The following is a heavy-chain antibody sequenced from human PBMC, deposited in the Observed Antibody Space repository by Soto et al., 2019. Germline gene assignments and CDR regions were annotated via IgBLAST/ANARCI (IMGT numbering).Heavy chain of an antibody. CDR3: ARGYSGYEPTYYFDY. CDR1: GGSISSYY. Sequence: SETLSLTCTVSGGSISSYYWSWIRQPPGKGLEWIGYIYYSGSTNYNPSLKSRVTISVDTSKNQFSLKLSSVTAADTAVYYCARGYSGYEPTYYFDYWGQGTLVTVS. CDR2: IYYSGST. V-gene: IGHV4-59*01. J-gene: IGHJ4*02. D-gene: IGHD5-12*01.